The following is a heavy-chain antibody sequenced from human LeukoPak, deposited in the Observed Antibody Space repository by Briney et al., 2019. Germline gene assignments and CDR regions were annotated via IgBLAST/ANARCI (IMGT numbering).Heavy chain of an antibody. Sequence: GGSLRLSCAASGFTFTNYAMSWVRQAPGKGLEWVSVISASGGTTYSADSVKGRFTVSRDTSKNTLYLQMNSLRAEDTAVYYCAKDLLPGYSSSLGAFDIWGQGTMVTVSS. D-gene: IGHD6-13*01. CDR1: GFTFTNYA. J-gene: IGHJ3*02. CDR2: ISASGGTT. CDR3: AKDLLPGYSSSLGAFDI. V-gene: IGHV3-23*01.